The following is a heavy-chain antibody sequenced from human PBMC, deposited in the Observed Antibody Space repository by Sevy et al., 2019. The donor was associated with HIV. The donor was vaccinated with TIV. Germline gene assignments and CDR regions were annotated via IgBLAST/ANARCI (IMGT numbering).Heavy chain of an antibody. V-gene: IGHV1-69*13. D-gene: IGHD2-15*01. CDR1: GGTFSSYA. Sequence: ASVKVSCKASGGTFSSYAISWVRQAPGQGLEWMGGIIPIFGTANYAQKFQGRVTITAVESTSTAYMELSSLRSEDTAVYYCARDIVVVVAATPGVYYYGMDVWGQGTTVTVSS. CDR3: ARDIVVVVAATPGVYYYGMDV. CDR2: IIPIFGTA. J-gene: IGHJ6*02.